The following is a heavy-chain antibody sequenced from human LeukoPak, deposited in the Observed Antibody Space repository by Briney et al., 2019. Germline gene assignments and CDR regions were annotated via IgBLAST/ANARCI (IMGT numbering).Heavy chain of an antibody. J-gene: IGHJ4*02. CDR2: ISYDGSNK. Sequence: GGSLRLSCAASGFTFSSYAMHWVRQAPGKGLEWVAVISYDGSNKYYADSVKGRFTISRDNARNSLYLQMNSLRAEDTAVYYCARGTSTFDYWGQGALVTVSS. CDR1: GFTFSSYA. CDR3: ARGTSTFDY. V-gene: IGHV3-30*04.